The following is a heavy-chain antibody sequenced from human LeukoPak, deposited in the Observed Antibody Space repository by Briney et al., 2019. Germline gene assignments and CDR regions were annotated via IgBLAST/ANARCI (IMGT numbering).Heavy chain of an antibody. V-gene: IGHV5-51*01. CDR2: IYPGDSDT. D-gene: IGHD4-17*01. CDR3: ARSPLVTQGGADY. Sequence: GESLKMSCKGSGYSFTSYWIGWVRQMPGKGLEWMGIIYPGDSDTRYSPSFQGQVTISADKSISTAYLQRSSLKASDTAMYYCARSPLVTQGGADYWGQGTLVTVSS. J-gene: IGHJ4*02. CDR1: GYSFTSYW.